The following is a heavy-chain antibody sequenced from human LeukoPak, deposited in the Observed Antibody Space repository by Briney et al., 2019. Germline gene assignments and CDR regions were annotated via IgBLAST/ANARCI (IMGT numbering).Heavy chain of an antibody. CDR3: AKESPYTAPRQYYFDY. V-gene: IGHV3-23*01. Sequence: GGSLRLSCVASGFTFSSYAMSWVRQAPGKGLEWVSAVSGRADRTYYADSVRGRFIISRDNSKNTLSLQMNGLRADDTAVYYCAKESPYTAPRQYYFDYWGQGTLVTASS. D-gene: IGHD2-2*02. CDR2: VSGRADRT. CDR1: GFTFSSYA. J-gene: IGHJ4*02.